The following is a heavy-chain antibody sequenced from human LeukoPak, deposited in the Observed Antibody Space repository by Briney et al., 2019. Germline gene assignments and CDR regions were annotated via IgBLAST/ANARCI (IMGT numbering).Heavy chain of an antibody. CDR2: ISGSGGST. J-gene: IGHJ4*02. CDR3: AKEADDYDFWSGYWVGYFDY. CDR1: GFTFSSYA. V-gene: IGHV3-23*01. D-gene: IGHD3-3*01. Sequence: GGSLRLSCAASGFTFSSYAMSWVRQAPGKGLEWVSAISGSGGSTYYADSVKGRFTISRDNSKNTLYLQMNSLRAEDTAVYYCAKEADDYDFWSGYWVGYFDYWGQGTLVTVSS.